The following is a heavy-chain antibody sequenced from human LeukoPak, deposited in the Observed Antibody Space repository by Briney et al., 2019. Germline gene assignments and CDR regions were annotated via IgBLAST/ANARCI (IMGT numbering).Heavy chain of an antibody. V-gene: IGHV3-74*01. CDR1: GLAFSAYK. CDR2: ISTDGCTT. D-gene: IGHD2-15*01. CDR3: VVGGSPGY. Sequence: GGSMRLSCAASGLAFSAYKMHWVRQAPRKGLVWVSRISTDGCTTDYADFVQGRFTASRDNTKNTWSLEMNSLRAEDTAVYYCVVGGSPGYWGQGTLVTVSS. J-gene: IGHJ4*02.